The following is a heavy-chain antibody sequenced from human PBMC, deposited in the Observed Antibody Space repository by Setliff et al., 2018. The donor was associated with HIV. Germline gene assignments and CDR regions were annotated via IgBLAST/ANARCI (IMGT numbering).Heavy chain of an antibody. Sequence: PGGSLRLSCAASGFIFSSYEMNWVRQAPGKGLEWVSYISSSGSPIHYAGSVRGRFTISRDNAKKSLYLQMNSLRAEDTAVYCCARGEPTIFVVPAAFFYYWGQGTLVTVSS. V-gene: IGHV3-48*03. D-gene: IGHD2-2*01. CDR3: ARGEPTIFVVPAAFFYY. J-gene: IGHJ4*02. CDR1: GFIFSSYE. CDR2: ISSSGSPI.